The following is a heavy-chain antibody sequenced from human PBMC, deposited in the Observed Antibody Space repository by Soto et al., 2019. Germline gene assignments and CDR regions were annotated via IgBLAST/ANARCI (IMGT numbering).Heavy chain of an antibody. CDR3: ARVKYYDRNFDY. D-gene: IGHD3-16*01. J-gene: IGHJ4*02. V-gene: IGHV3-7*05. Sequence: EVQVVDSGGGLVQPGGSLRLSCAASGFIFTNYWMTWVRQAPGKGLEWVAIIKYDGNEKYYVDPVRGRFTISXXXXXXXXXXXXXXLRAEDTAVYFCARVKYYDRNFDYWGQGTLVTVSS. CDR1: GFIFTNYW. CDR2: IKYDGNEK.